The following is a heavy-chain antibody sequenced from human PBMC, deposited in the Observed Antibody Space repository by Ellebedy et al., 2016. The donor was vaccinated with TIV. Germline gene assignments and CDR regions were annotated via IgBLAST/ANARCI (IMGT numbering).Heavy chain of an antibody. CDR2: IYYSGST. V-gene: IGHV4-39*07. CDR3: ARDYYDSSGYSNTLDY. D-gene: IGHD3-22*01. Sequence: SETLSLTCTVSGGSISSSSYYWGWIRQPPGKGLEWIGSIYYSGSTYYNPSLKSRVTISVDTSKNQFSLKLSSVTAADTAVYYCARDYYDSSGYSNTLDYWGQGTLVTVSS. J-gene: IGHJ4*02. CDR1: GGSISSSSYY.